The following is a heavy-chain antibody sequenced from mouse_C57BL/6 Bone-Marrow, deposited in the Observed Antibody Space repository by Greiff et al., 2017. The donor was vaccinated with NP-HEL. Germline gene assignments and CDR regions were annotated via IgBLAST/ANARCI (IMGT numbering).Heavy chain of an antibody. D-gene: IGHD2-3*01. CDR3: AKGDGYSWFAY. V-gene: IGHV1-19*01. CDR2: INPYNGGT. J-gene: IGHJ3*01. CDR1: GYTFTDYY. Sequence: DVKLQESGPVLVKPGASVKMSCKASGYTFTDYYMNWVKQSHGKSLEWIGVINPYNGGTSYNQKFKGKATLTVDKSSSTAYMELNSLTSEDSAVYYCAKGDGYSWFAYWGQGTLVTVSA.